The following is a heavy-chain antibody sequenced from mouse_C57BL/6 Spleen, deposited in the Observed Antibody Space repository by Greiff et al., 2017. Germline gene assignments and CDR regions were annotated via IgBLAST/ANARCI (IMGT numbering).Heavy chain of an antibody. D-gene: IGHD1-2*01. V-gene: IGHV14-1*01. CDR2: IDPEDGDT. Sequence: EVKLQQSGAELVRPGASVKLSCTASGFNIKAYYMHWVKQRPEQGLEWIGRIDPEDGDTESAPKFQGKATMAADTSSNTAYLQLCSLTSEDTAVYYCTTRGTTADYYAMDDWGQGTSVTVSS. J-gene: IGHJ4*01. CDR3: TTRGTTADYYAMDD. CDR1: GFNIKAYY.